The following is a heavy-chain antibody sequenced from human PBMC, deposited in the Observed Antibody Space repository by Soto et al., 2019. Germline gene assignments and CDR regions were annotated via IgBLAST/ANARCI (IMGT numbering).Heavy chain of an antibody. V-gene: IGHV3-33*01. J-gene: IGHJ4*02. CDR1: GFMFSSHG. Sequence: QVQLVESGGGVAQPGRSLRLSCAASGFMFSSHGMHWIRQAPGKGLEWVAVIWYDGSNKYYGDSVKGRFTISRDNSKNTLYLQMNSLRVEDTAVYYCGPDTLDYWGQGTLVTVSS. CDR3: GPDTLDY. CDR2: IWYDGSNK.